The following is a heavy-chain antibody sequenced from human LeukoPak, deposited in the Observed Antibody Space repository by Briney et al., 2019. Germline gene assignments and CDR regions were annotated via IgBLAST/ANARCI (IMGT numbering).Heavy chain of an antibody. CDR3: VRDRGYCSGGSCYTYYFDY. Sequence: GGSLRLSCAASGFTFSSYCMNWVRQAPGKGLEWISYISLSSGTIYYADSVKGRFTISRDNAKNSLYLQMNSLRDEDTAVYYCVRDRGYCSGGSCYTYYFDYWGQGTLVTVSS. D-gene: IGHD2-15*01. J-gene: IGHJ4*02. CDR2: ISLSSGTI. CDR1: GFTFSSYC. V-gene: IGHV3-48*02.